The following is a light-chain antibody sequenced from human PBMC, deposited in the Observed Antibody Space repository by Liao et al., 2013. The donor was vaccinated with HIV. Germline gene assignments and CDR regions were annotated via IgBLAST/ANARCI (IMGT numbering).Light chain of an antibody. CDR2: SNT. J-gene: IGLJ1*01. CDR3: QAWDGDTAV. V-gene: IGLV3-21*01. CDR1: NVGSKY. Sequence: SYVLTQSPSVSVAPGETARIACGGNNVGSKYVHWYQQKPGQAPVLVIFSNTDRPSGIPERFSGSNSGNTATLTISRVEAGDEADYYCQAWDGDTAVFGTGTMITVL.